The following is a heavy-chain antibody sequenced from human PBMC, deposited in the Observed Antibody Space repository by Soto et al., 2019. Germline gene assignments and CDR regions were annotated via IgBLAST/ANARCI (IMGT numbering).Heavy chain of an antibody. CDR3: ARGLPDSTWLLFPFDY. Sequence: QLQLQESGPGLVKPSETLSLTCTVSGGSISSSSYYWGWIRQPPGKGLEWIGSIYYSGSTYYNPSLKSRVTISVDTSKNQFSLKLSSVTAADTAVYYCARGLPDSTWLLFPFDYWGQGTLVTVSS. V-gene: IGHV4-39*01. D-gene: IGHD5-12*01. CDR1: GGSISSSSYY. J-gene: IGHJ4*02. CDR2: IYYSGST.